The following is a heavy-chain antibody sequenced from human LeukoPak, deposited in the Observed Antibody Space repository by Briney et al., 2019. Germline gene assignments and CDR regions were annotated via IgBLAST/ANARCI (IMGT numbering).Heavy chain of an antibody. V-gene: IGHV1-2*02. J-gene: IGHJ5*02. D-gene: IGHD2-2*01. CDR1: GYTFTGYY. Sequence: ASVKVSCKASGYTFTGYYMHWVRQAPGQGLEWMGWINPNSGGVNYAQKFQGRVTMTRDTSISTAYMELSRLRSDDTAVYYCARSSTSLNWFDPWGQGTLVTVSS. CDR3: ARSSTSLNWFDP. CDR2: INPNSGGV.